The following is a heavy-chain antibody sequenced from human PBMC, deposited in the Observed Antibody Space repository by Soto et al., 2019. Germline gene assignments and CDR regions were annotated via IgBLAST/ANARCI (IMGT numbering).Heavy chain of an antibody. CDR3: ARARRGYTGYEYAE. V-gene: IGHV1-69*13. Sequence: SVKVSCKASGGTFSSYAISWVRQAPGQGLEWMGGIIPIIGTPNYAQKFQGRVTITADESTNTAHMELSSLRSEDTAIYFCARARRGYTGYEYAEWGQRTLVTVSS. CDR2: IIPIIGTP. J-gene: IGHJ4*02. D-gene: IGHD5-12*01. CDR1: GGTFSSYA.